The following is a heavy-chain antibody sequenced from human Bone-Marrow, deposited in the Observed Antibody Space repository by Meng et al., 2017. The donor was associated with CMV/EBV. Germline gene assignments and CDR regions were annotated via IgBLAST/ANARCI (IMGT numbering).Heavy chain of an antibody. D-gene: IGHD3-3*01. V-gene: IGHV1-2*02. Sequence: DSVNVSCKTSGYTLTAYYMHWVRQAPGEGLEWMGWINPNTGGTNYAQKFQGRITMTRDTSIRTAYMELSSLRSDDTAVYYCARAYDFWSGYYTYYFDYWGQGTLVTVSS. J-gene: IGHJ4*02. CDR1: GYTLTAYY. CDR3: ARAYDFWSGYYTYYFDY. CDR2: INPNTGGT.